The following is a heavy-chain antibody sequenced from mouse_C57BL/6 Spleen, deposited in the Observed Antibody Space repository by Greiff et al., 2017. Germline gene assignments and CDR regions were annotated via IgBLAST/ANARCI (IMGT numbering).Heavy chain of an antibody. Sequence: QVQLKESGPGLVQPSQSLSITCTVSGFSLTSYGVHWVRQSPGKGLEWLGVIWSGGSTDYNAAFISRLSISKDNSKSQVFFKMNSLQADDTAIYYCARNNYDYDGGYYYAMDYWGQGTSVTVSS. D-gene: IGHD2-4*01. V-gene: IGHV2-2*01. CDR1: GFSLTSYG. CDR2: IWSGGST. CDR3: ARNNYDYDGGYYYAMDY. J-gene: IGHJ4*01.